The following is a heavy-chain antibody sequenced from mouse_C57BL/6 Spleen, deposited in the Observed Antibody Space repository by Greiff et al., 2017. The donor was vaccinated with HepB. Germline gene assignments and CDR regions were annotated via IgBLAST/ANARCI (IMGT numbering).Heavy chain of an antibody. J-gene: IGHJ1*03. CDR1: GYTFTDYE. CDR2: IDPETGGT. Sequence: QVQLKQSGAELVRPGASVTLSCKASGYTFTDYEMHWVKQTPVHGLEWIGAIDPETGGTAYNQKFKGKAILTADKSSSTAYMELRSLTSEDSAVYYCTRITTPGYFDVWGTGTTVTVSS. V-gene: IGHV1-15*01. CDR3: TRITTPGYFDV. D-gene: IGHD1-1*01.